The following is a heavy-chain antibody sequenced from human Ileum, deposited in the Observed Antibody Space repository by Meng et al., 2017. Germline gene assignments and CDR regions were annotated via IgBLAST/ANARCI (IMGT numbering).Heavy chain of an antibody. CDR2: LYLAGST. CDR3: VRHGGKYFDS. D-gene: IGHD2-15*01. J-gene: IGHJ4*02. Sequence: VQVQEPGPGPVLLSGSLSLSCTVSGGCISSSFYCSWVRQSPGKGLEWISQLYLAGSTTYNHSLESRVTISVDKSKNQFSLRLTSVTAADKAIFYCVRHGGKYFDSWGQGTLVTVSS. V-gene: IGHV4-4*02. CDR1: GGCISSSFY.